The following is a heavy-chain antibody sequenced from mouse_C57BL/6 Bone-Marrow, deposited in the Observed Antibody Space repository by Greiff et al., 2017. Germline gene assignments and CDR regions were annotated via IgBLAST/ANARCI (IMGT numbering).Heavy chain of an antibody. Sequence: VQLQQSGPELVKPGASVKISCKASGYSFTSYYIHWVKPRPGQGLEWIGWIYPGSGNTKYNEKFKGKATLTADTSSSTAYMQLSSLTSEDSAVYYCGGPRAMDYWGQGTSVTVSS. J-gene: IGHJ4*01. D-gene: IGHD3-1*01. V-gene: IGHV1-66*01. CDR1: GYSFTSYY. CDR3: GGPRAMDY. CDR2: IYPGSGNT.